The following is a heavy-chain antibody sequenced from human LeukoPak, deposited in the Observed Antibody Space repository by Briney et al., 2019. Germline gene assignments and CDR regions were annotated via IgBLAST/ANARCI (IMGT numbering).Heavy chain of an antibody. J-gene: IGHJ5*02. CDR1: GFTFSSYD. D-gene: IGHD1-26*01. V-gene: IGHV3-13*01. CDR2: IGTAGDT. CDR3: AKDGIRIEGARGWFDP. Sequence: GGSLRLPCAASGFTFSSYDMHWVRQATGKGLEWVSAIGTAGDTHYPGSVKGRFTISRENAKNSLYLQMNSLRAEDTAVYYCAKDGIRIEGARGWFDPWGQGTLVTVSS.